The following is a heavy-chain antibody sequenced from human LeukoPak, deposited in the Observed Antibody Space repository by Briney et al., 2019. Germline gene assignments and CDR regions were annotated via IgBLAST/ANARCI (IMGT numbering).Heavy chain of an antibody. J-gene: IGHJ6*03. CDR2: ISSSSSYI. D-gene: IGHD6-6*01. Sequence: TGGSLRLSCAASGFTFSSYSMNWVRQAPGKGLEWVPSISSSSSYIYYADSVKGRFTISRDNAKNSLYLQMNSLRAEDTAVYYCARGVAARPGLDYMDVWGKGTTVTVSS. CDR1: GFTFSSYS. V-gene: IGHV3-21*01. CDR3: ARGVAARPGLDYMDV.